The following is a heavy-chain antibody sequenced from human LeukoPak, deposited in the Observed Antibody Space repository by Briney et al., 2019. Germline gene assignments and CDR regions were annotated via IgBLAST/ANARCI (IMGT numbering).Heavy chain of an antibody. CDR1: GFTFSSYA. J-gene: IGHJ5*01. Sequence: PGASLRLSCAASGFTFSSYAMSWVRQAPGKGLVWVSRINSDGSTTSHADSVKGRFTISRDNAKNTLFLQMSSLRAGDTAVYYCARGGSSSWYGSWGQGTLVTVSS. V-gene: IGHV3-74*01. CDR3: ARGGSSSWYGS. D-gene: IGHD6-13*01. CDR2: INSDGSTT.